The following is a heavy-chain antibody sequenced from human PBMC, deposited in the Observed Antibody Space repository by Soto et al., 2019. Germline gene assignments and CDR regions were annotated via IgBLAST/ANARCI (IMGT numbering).Heavy chain of an antibody. Sequence: GGSLRLSCAASGFTFSNYGMHWVRQAPGKGLEWVAVIPYDGGNNNYADSVKGRFTISRDNSKNTLYLQMNSLRAEDTAVYYCAKDFGISMIVFAFDIWGQGTMVTVSS. V-gene: IGHV3-30*18. CDR3: AKDFGISMIVFAFDI. J-gene: IGHJ3*02. CDR1: GFTFSNYG. CDR2: IPYDGGNN. D-gene: IGHD3-22*01.